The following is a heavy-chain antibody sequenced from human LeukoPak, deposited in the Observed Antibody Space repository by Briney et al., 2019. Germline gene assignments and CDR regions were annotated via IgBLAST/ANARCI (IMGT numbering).Heavy chain of an antibody. CDR2: INPNSGGT. J-gene: IGHJ4*02. CDR3: ATGYYGSGSYLNY. V-gene: IGHV1-2*02. D-gene: IGHD3-10*01. CDR1: GYTFTGYY. Sequence: GASVKVSCKASGYTFTGYYMHWVRQAPGQGLEWMGWINPNSGGTNYAQKFQGRVTMTRDTSISTAYMELSSLRSEDTAVYYCATGYYGSGSYLNYWGQGTLVTVSS.